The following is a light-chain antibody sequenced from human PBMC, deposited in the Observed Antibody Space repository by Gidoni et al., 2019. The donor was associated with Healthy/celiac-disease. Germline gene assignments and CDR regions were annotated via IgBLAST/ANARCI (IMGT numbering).Light chain of an antibody. CDR3: LLYYGGARGV. CDR1: TGTVTSGYY. CDR2: STS. Sequence: QTVVIQEPSLHVSLGGTVTLTCASSTGTVTSGYYPNWFQQKPGQAPRALISSTSNKHSWTPARFSGSLLGGKAALTLSGVQPEDEAEYYCLLYYGGARGVFGGGTKLTVL. V-gene: IGLV7-43*01. J-gene: IGLJ2*01.